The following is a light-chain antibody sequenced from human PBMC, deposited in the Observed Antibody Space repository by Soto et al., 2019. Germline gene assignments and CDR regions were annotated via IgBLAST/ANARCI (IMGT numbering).Light chain of an antibody. Sequence: EIVLTQSPGSLSLSPGERATLSCRASQSVDSRFFAWYQQRPGQAPRLLIYGASRRATGIPDRFTGSGSGTDFTLTISGLEPDDFVLYYCQQYDSSVTFGLGTKVEIK. V-gene: IGKV3-20*01. CDR3: QQYDSSVT. CDR1: QSVDSRF. CDR2: GAS. J-gene: IGKJ1*01.